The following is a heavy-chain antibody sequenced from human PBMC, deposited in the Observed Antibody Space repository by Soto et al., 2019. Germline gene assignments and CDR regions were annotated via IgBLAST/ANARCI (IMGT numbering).Heavy chain of an antibody. Sequence: QVQLQESGPGLVKPSETLSLTCSVSGGSITSHYCSWFRQPPGKGLEWIGYIHHSGSTSYNPSLNSRVDMSVDTSKSQFSLKVSSVTAADTALYYCARQGFGQLHGLVDVWGPGTTVTVSS. CDR3: ARQGFGQLHGLVDV. V-gene: IGHV4-59*08. D-gene: IGHD3-10*01. CDR2: IHHSGST. J-gene: IGHJ6*02. CDR1: GGSITSHY.